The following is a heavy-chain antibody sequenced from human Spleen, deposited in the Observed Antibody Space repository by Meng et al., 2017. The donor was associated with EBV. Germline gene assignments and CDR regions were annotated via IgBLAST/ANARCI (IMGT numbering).Heavy chain of an antibody. D-gene: IGHD6-19*01. J-gene: IGHJ5*02. CDR1: GASSSSFYY. Sequence: ETAHGRSRPSETLSLTVTVPGASSSSFYYWGWIRQPTGRGVEWIGSVHYTGSTYYSPSLKSRVTVSVDTSKNQFSLRLTSVTAADTAVYYCARPFPSWQSPRLDPFGAWGQGTLVTVSS. CDR3: ARPFPSWQSPRLDPFGA. V-gene: IGHV4-39*01. CDR2: VHYTGST.